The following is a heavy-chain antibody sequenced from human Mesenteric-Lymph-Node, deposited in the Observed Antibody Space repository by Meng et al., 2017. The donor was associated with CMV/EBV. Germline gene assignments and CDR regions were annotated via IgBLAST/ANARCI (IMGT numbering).Heavy chain of an antibody. Sequence: SETLSLTCTVSGGSISSCSYRWGWIRQPPGKGLEWIGSMCYGGSAYYNPSLKSRVTISVDTSKNQFSLKLSSVTAADTAVYYCARVDYDFWSGYPGDAFDIWGQGTMVTVSS. J-gene: IGHJ3*02. D-gene: IGHD3-3*01. CDR1: GGSISSCSYR. V-gene: IGHV4-39*07. CDR2: MCYGGSA. CDR3: ARVDYDFWSGYPGDAFDI.